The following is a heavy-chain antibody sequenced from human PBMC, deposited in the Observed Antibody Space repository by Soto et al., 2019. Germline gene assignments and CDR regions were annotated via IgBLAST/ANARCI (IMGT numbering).Heavy chain of an antibody. V-gene: IGHV4-59*08. D-gene: IGHD7-27*01. CDR1: GGSISSYY. CDR2: IYYSGST. J-gene: IGHJ4*02. CDR3: ARRWGSYFDY. Sequence: QVQLQESGPGLVKPSETLSLTCTVSGGSISSYYWSWIRQSPGKGLECIGYIYYSGSTTYNPSLKSRVTISVDTSKNQFSLKLSSVTAADTAVYYCARRWGSYFDYWGQGTLVTVSS.